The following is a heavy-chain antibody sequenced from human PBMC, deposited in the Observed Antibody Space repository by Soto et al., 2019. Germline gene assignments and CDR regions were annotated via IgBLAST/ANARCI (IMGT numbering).Heavy chain of an antibody. J-gene: IGHJ5*02. CDR3: ARDLAARLEQRWFDP. V-gene: IGHV4-4*07. CDR2: IYATGTT. Sequence: SETLSLTCTVSGASISGFYWSWIRKSAGKGLEWIGRIYATGTTDYNPSLKSRVTMSVDTSKNQFSLKLSSVTAADTAVYYCARDLAARLEQRWFDPWGQGTLVTVSS. CDR1: GASISGFY. D-gene: IGHD6-6*01.